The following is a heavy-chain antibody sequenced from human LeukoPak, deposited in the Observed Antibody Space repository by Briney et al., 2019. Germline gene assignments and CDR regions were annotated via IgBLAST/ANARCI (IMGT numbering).Heavy chain of an antibody. V-gene: IGHV4-38-2*02. D-gene: IGHD3-22*01. CDR3: ARVSYYYDSSGLVYYFDY. J-gene: IGHJ4*02. Sequence: SETLSLTCTASGYSISSGYYWGWIRQPPGKGLAWIGRISQSGNTYYNASLKSRVTISVDTSKNQFSLKLSSVTAADTAVYYCARVSYYYDSSGLVYYFDYWGQGTLVTVSS. CDR1: GYSISSGYY. CDR2: ISQSGNT.